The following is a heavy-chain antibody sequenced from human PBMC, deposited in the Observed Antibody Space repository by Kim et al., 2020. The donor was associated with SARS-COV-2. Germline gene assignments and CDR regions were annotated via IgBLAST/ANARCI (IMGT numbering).Heavy chain of an antibody. Sequence: SETLSLTCTVSGGSISSSSYYWGWIRQPPGKGLEWIGSIYYSGSTYYNPSLKSRVTISVDTSKNQFSLKLSSVTAADTAVYYCAGGPTLLYSFNWCDPWGQGTLVTVSS. D-gene: IGHD5-12*01. CDR3: AGGPTLLYSFNWCDP. CDR2: IYYSGST. J-gene: IGHJ5*02. V-gene: IGHV4-39*07. CDR1: GGSISSSSYY.